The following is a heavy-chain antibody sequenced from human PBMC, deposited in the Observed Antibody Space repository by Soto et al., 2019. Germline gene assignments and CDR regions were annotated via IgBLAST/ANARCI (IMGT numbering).Heavy chain of an antibody. Sequence: PSETLSLTCTVSGGSISSYYWSWIRQPPGKGLEWIGYIYYSGSTNYNPSLKSRVTISVDTSKNQFSLKLSSVTAADTAVYYCAGDLSATYYYDSSGYSGAFDIWGQGTMVTVSS. V-gene: IGHV4-59*01. CDR3: AGDLSATYYYDSSGYSGAFDI. D-gene: IGHD3-22*01. CDR2: IYYSGST. CDR1: GGSISSYY. J-gene: IGHJ3*02.